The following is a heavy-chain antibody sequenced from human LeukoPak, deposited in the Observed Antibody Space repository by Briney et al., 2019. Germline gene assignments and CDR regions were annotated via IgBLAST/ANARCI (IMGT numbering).Heavy chain of an antibody. CDR1: GGSISSGSYY. CDR3: ARANYYGSGPYYYYMDV. J-gene: IGHJ6*03. CDR2: IYTSGST. Sequence: SETLSLTCTVSGGSISSGSYYWNWIRQPAGKGLEWIGRIYTSGSTNYNPSLKSRVTISVDTSKNHFSLKLSSVTAADTAMDYCARANYYGSGPYYYYMDVWGKGTTVTVSS. D-gene: IGHD3-10*01. V-gene: IGHV4-61*02.